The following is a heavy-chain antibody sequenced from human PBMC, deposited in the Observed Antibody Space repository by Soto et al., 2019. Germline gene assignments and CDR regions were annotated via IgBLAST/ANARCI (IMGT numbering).Heavy chain of an antibody. J-gene: IGHJ4*02. CDR2: IYSGGTT. Sequence: EVQLVESGGGLVQPGGSLRLSCAASGFTVSSNYMSWVRQAPGKGREWVSVIYSGGTTYYADSVKGRFTISRDNSKNTLYLQMNSLRAEDTAVYYCARNLETTIFGVVPYYFDYWGQGTLVTVSS. D-gene: IGHD3-3*01. CDR3: ARNLETTIFGVVPYYFDY. CDR1: GFTVSSNY. V-gene: IGHV3-66*01.